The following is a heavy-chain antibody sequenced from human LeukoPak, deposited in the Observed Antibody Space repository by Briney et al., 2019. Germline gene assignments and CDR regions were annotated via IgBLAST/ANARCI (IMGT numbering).Heavy chain of an antibody. Sequence: GGPLRLSCAASGFTVSSDSMTWVRQAPGKGLEWVSVMYSDGSTFYADSVKGRFIISRDTSKNTLFLQMNSLRVDDTAVYFCARDHRIGGSWGQGTLVTVSS. D-gene: IGHD3-16*01. CDR3: ARDHRIGGS. CDR2: MYSDGST. J-gene: IGHJ4*02. V-gene: IGHV3-53*01. CDR1: GFTVSSDS.